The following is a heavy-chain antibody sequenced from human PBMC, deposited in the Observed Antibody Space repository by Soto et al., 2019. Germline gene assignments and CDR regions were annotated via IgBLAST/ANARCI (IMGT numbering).Heavy chain of an antibody. CDR2: INHSGST. CDR1: GGSFSGYY. D-gene: IGHD6-13*01. J-gene: IGHJ6*02. V-gene: IGHV4-34*01. Sequence: SETLSLTCAVYGGSFSGYYWSWIRQPPGKGLEWIGEINHSGSTNYNPSLKSRVTISVDTSKNQFSLKLSSVTAADTAVYYCARNLILRIAPLSAHRPRYYYYGMDVWGQGTTVTVSS. CDR3: ARNLILRIAPLSAHRPRYYYYGMDV.